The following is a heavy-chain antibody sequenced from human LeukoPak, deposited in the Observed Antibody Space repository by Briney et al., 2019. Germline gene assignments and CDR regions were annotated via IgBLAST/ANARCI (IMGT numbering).Heavy chain of an antibody. J-gene: IGHJ1*01. D-gene: IGHD3-22*01. Sequence: GGSLRLSCAASGFTFSSYGMHWVRQAPGKGLEWVAVISYDGSNKYYADSVKGRFTISRDNSKSTLYLQMNSLRAEDTAVYYCAKGPNSSGYFSQYFQHWGQGTLVTVSS. CDR2: ISYDGSNK. CDR3: AKGPNSSGYFSQYFQH. CDR1: GFTFSSYG. V-gene: IGHV3-30*18.